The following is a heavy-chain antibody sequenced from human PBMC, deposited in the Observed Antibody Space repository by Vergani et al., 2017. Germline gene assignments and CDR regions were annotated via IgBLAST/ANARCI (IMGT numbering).Heavy chain of an antibody. CDR2: ISSSSSYI. CDR1: GFTFSSYS. Sequence: EVQLVESGGGLVKPGGSLRLSCAASGFTFSSYSMNWVRQAPGKGLEWVSSISSSSSYIYYADSVKGRFTISRDNAKNSLYLQMNSLRAEDTAVYYCARALYGSGSYYNRYWGQGTLVTVSS. V-gene: IGHV3-21*01. CDR3: ARALYGSGSYYNRY. J-gene: IGHJ4*02. D-gene: IGHD3-10*01.